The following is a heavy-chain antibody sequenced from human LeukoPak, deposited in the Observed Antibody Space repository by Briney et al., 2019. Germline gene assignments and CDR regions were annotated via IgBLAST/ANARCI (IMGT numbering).Heavy chain of an antibody. Sequence: SETLSLTCAVYGGSFSGYFWSWIRQPPGKGLEWIGEINHSGSANYNPSLKSRVTISVDTSKNQFSLKLSSVTAADTAVYYCARYISRDYGVGAFDIWGQGTMVTVSS. CDR1: GGSFSGYF. CDR3: ARYISRDYGVGAFDI. CDR2: INHSGSA. V-gene: IGHV4-34*01. J-gene: IGHJ3*02. D-gene: IGHD4-17*01.